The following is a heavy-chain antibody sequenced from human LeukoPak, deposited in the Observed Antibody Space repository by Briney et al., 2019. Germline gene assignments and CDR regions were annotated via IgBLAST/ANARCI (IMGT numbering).Heavy chain of an antibody. J-gene: IGHJ3*02. CDR2: IYTSGST. CDR1: GSSISSYY. CDR3: ARGIFYQTPYDAFDI. Sequence: SETLSLTCTVSGSSISSYYWSWIRQPAGKGLEWIGRIYTSGSTNYNPSLKSRVTMSVDTSKNQFSLKLSSVTAADTAVYYCARGIFYQTPYDAFDIWGQGTMVTVSS. D-gene: IGHD2-2*01. V-gene: IGHV4-4*07.